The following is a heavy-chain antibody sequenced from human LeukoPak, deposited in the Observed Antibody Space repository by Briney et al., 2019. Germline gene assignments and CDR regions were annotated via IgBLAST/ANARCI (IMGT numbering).Heavy chain of an antibody. CDR3: ASSRFWSGFTVNY. Sequence: GGSLRLSCAASGSGFTVSSNYMSWVRQAPGKGLEWVSVIYTGGSTYYADSVKGRFTISRDNSKNTLDLQMNSLRAEDTAVYYCASSRFWSGFTVNYWGQGTLVTVSS. J-gene: IGHJ4*02. CDR1: GSGFTVSSNY. CDR2: IYTGGST. V-gene: IGHV3-53*01. D-gene: IGHD3-3*01.